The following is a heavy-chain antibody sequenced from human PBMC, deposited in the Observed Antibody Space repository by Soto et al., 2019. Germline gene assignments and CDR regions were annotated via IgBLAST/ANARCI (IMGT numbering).Heavy chain of an antibody. J-gene: IGHJ4*02. CDR3: ARFLAAEIFDY. CDR1: GFSLSTSGVG. V-gene: IGHV2-5*02. D-gene: IGHD6-25*01. Sequence: QITLKESGPTLVKPTQTLTLTCTFSGFSLSTSGVGVGWIRQPPGKALEWLALIYWDDDKRYSPSLKSRLTITKDTSKNQVVLTMTNMHPVDTATYYCARFLAAEIFDYWGQGTLVTVSS. CDR2: IYWDDDK.